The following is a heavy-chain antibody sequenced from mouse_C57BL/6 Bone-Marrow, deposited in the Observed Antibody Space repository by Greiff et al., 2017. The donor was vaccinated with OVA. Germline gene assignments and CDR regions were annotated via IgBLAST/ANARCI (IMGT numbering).Heavy chain of an antibody. CDR2: INPNNGGT. Sequence: VQLQQSGPELVKPGASVKMSCKASGYTFTDYNMHWVKQSHGKSLEWIGYINPNNGGTSYNQKFKGKATLTVNKSSSTAYMELRSLTSEDSAVYYCARELLGHYWYFDVWGTGTTVTVSS. CDR1: GYTFTDYN. J-gene: IGHJ1*03. D-gene: IGHD3-3*01. V-gene: IGHV1-22*01. CDR3: ARELLGHYWYFDV.